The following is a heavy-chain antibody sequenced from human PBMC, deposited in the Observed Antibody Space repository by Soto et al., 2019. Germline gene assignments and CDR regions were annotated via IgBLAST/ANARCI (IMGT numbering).Heavy chain of an antibody. CDR3: GRGGDAHKLGRH. V-gene: IGHV4-61*05. CDR1: DDSISSTSYY. Sequence: SETLSLTCSVSDDSISSTSYYWSWIRQPPGRGLEWIGFVHFSGSLHYNASLRNRAIISVDTSRRQISLKLTSVTAADTAVYFCGRGGDAHKLGRHWGQGTLVTVSS. J-gene: IGHJ1*01. D-gene: IGHD7-27*01. CDR2: VHFSGSL.